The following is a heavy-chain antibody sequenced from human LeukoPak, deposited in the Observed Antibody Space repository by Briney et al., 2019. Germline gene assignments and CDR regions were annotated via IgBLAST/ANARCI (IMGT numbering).Heavy chain of an antibody. Sequence: GESLKISCKGSGYSFTSYWIGWVRQMPGKGLEWMGIIYPGDSDTRYSPSFQGQVTISADKSISTAYLQWSSLKASDTAMYYCARRRSSGWYRLDKMAFDIWGQGTMVTVSS. J-gene: IGHJ3*02. CDR1: GYSFTSYW. CDR2: IYPGDSDT. D-gene: IGHD6-19*01. CDR3: ARRRSSGWYRLDKMAFDI. V-gene: IGHV5-51*01.